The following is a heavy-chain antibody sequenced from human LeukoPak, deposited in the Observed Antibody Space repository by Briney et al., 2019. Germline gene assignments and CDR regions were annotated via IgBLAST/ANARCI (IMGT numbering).Heavy chain of an antibody. J-gene: IGHJ4*02. D-gene: IGHD4-17*01. Sequence: SVKVSCKASGGTFSSYAISWVRQAPGQGLEWMGGIIPIFGTANYAQKFQGRVTITADESTSTAYMELSSLRSEDTAVYYCARDLLGPTVTTEGYFDYWGQGTLVTVSS. V-gene: IGHV1-69*01. CDR1: GGTFSSYA. CDR2: IIPIFGTA. CDR3: ARDLLGPTVTTEGYFDY.